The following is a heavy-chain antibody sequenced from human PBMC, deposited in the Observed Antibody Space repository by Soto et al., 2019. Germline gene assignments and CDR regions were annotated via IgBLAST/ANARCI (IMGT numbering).Heavy chain of an antibody. V-gene: IGHV1-18*01. CDR1: GYTFTSYG. Sequence: ASVKVSCKASGYTFTSYGISWVRQAPGQGLEWMGWISAYNGNTNYAQKLQGRVTMTTDTSTSTAYMELRSLRSDDTAVYYCARGVTFLEWLSGYYYMDVWGKGTTVTVSS. CDR2: ISAYNGNT. D-gene: IGHD3-3*01. CDR3: ARGVTFLEWLSGYYYMDV. J-gene: IGHJ6*03.